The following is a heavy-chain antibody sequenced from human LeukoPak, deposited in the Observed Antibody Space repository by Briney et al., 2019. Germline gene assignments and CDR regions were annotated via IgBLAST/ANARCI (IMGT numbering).Heavy chain of an antibody. CDR1: GFTFSDYA. D-gene: IGHD3-22*01. CDR3: AKDSYDSSGSRYDY. Sequence: GGSLRLSCAASGFTFSDYAMSWVRQAPGKGLEWVSAISGTGGSTWYADSVKGRVTISRDNSKNTLYLQMNSLRAEDTAVYYCAKDSYDSSGSRYDYWGQGTLVTVSS. J-gene: IGHJ4*02. V-gene: IGHV3-23*01. CDR2: ISGTGGST.